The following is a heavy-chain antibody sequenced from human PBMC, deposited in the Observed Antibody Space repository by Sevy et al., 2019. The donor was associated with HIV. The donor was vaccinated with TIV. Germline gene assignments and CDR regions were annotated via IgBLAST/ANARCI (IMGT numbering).Heavy chain of an antibody. CDR1: GFNFRTYS. Sequence: GGSLRLSCAASGFNFRTYSMNWVRQAPGKGLEWLSSISDDSRYIYYSDSVKGRFTISRANAKNLLFLQINNLRVEDTSIYYCARDFTIFGVVSGIDYWGQGNLVNVSS. CDR3: ARDFTIFGVVSGIDY. V-gene: IGHV3-21*04. D-gene: IGHD3-3*01. CDR2: ISDDSRYI. J-gene: IGHJ4*02.